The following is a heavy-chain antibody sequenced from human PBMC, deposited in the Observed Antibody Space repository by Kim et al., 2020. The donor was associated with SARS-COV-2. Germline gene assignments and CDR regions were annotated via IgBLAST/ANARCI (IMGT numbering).Heavy chain of an antibody. CDR2: IYHSGST. D-gene: IGHD3-3*01. J-gene: IGHJ4*02. CDR3: SRAQGRSGSDY. Sequence: SETLSLTCTVSGYSISSGYFWGWIRQPPGKGLEWIGSIYHSGSTYYNPSLKSRVTISVDTSKNQFSLKLSSVTAADTAVYYCSRAQGRSGSDYWGQGTLVTVSS. CDR1: GYSISSGYF. V-gene: IGHV4-38-2*02.